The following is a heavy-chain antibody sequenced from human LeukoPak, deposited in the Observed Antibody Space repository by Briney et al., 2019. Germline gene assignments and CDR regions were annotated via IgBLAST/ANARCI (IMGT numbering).Heavy chain of an antibody. CDR3: AKAAIRAYDY. V-gene: IGHV3-30*18. J-gene: IGHJ4*02. CDR1: GFTFSSYG. CDR2: ISYDGSNK. D-gene: IGHD3-9*01. Sequence: GGSLRLSCAASGFTFSSYGMHWVRQAPGKGLEWVAVISYDGSNKYYADSVKGRFTISRDNSKNTLYLQMNSLRAEDTVVYYCAKAAIRAYDYWGQGTLVTVSS.